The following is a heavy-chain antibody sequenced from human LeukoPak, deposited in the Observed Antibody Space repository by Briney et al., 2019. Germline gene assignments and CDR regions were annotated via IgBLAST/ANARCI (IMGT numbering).Heavy chain of an antibody. CDR3: AVTIFGVLTGGY. CDR2: INPNSGGT. V-gene: IGHV1-2*02. D-gene: IGHD3-3*01. J-gene: IGHJ4*02. CDR1: GYTFTGYY. Sequence: ASVKVSCKASGYTFTGYYMHWVRQAPGQGLEWMGWINPNSGGTNYAQKFQGRVTMIRDTSISTAYMELSRLRSDDTAVYYCAVTIFGVLTGGYWGQGTLVTVSS.